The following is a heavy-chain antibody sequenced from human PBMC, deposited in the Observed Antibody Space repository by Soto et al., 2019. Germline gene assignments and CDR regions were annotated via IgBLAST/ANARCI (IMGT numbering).Heavy chain of an antibody. J-gene: IGHJ6*02. CDR2: IIPIFGTA. Sequence: SEKVSCKASGGTFSSYAISWVRQAPGQGLEWMGGIIPIFGTANYAQKFQGRVTITADKSTSTAYMELSSLRSEDTAVYYCARDTAALVLGYYGMDVWGQGTTVTVS. CDR3: ARDTAALVLGYYGMDV. V-gene: IGHV1-69*06. D-gene: IGHD2-15*01. CDR1: GGTFSSYA.